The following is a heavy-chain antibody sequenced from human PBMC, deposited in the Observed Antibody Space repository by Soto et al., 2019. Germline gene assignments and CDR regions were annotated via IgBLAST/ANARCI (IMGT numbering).Heavy chain of an antibody. CDR3: ARGGHVVVVTAALDF. CDR2: VNPSGGHT. V-gene: IGHV1-46*01. CDR1: GDTFTDYY. D-gene: IGHD2-21*02. J-gene: IGHJ4*02. Sequence: QVQLVQSGAEVKKPGTSVKGSCKASGDTFTDYYIHWVRQAPGQGLEWMGTVNPSGGHTTYAQHFLGRMTKTRDTSTSTLYMELTSLTSEGTAVYYCARGGHVVVVTAALDFWGQGPLVTVSS.